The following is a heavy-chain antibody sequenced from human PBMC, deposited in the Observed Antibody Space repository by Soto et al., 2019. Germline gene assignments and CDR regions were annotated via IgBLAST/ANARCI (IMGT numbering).Heavy chain of an antibody. V-gene: IGHV4-59*01. Sequence: SETLSLTCTVSGGSISGYYWSWIRQPPGKGLEWIGYMYKTGSTVYNPSFKSRVTISVDTSNNQFSLKLNSVTAADTAVYYCARDLWGYCGTDCYPLDVWGQGTTVTVS. CDR1: GGSISGYY. CDR3: ARDLWGYCGTDCYPLDV. CDR2: MYKTGST. J-gene: IGHJ6*02. D-gene: IGHD2-21*02.